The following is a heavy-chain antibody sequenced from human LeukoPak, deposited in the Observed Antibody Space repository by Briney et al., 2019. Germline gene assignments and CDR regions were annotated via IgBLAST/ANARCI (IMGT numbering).Heavy chain of an antibody. D-gene: IGHD3-10*01. CDR2: ISSSSNII. V-gene: IGHV3-48*01. CDR3: ARDFAREFTIDY. Sequence: PGGSLRLSCAASGSTFSNYNMNWVRQPPGKGLQWVSYISSSSNIIYYADSVKGRFTISRDNAKNSLFLQMNSLRAEDTAVYYCARDFAREFTIDYWGQGTLVTVSS. J-gene: IGHJ4*02. CDR1: GSTFSNYN.